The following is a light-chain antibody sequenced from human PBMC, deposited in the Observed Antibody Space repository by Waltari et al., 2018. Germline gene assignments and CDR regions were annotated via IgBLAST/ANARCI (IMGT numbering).Light chain of an antibody. V-gene: IGLV6-57*03. CDR3: QSYDSSSRWV. J-gene: IGLJ3*02. Sequence: NFMLTQPHSVSESPRKTVTIYCPRISGSLASHYVPSYQQRPGSAPTTVICPDNQRPSGVPDRFSGSIDSSSNSAALTITGLKTEDEADYYCQSYDSSSRWVFGGGTKLTVL. CDR2: PDN. CDR1: SGSLASHY.